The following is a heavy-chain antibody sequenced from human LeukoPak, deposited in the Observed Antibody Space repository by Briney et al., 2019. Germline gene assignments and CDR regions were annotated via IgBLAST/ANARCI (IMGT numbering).Heavy chain of an antibody. D-gene: IGHD2-2*01. J-gene: IGHJ4*02. CDR1: AFTLSSYG. Sequence: PGGSLRLSCAASAFTLSSYGMHWVRQAPGKGLEWVTFIRYDGSNKYYADSVKGRFTISRDNSKNTLYLQMNSLRAEDTAVYYCAKVYSTSCFNCLDYWGQGTLVTVSS. CDR3: AKVYSTSCFNCLDY. V-gene: IGHV3-30*02. CDR2: IRYDGSNK.